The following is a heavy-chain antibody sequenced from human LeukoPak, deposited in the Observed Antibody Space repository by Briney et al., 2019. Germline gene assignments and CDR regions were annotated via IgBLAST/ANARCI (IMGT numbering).Heavy chain of an antibody. J-gene: IGHJ4*02. Sequence: GSLRLSCAASGFTFSSYAMHWVRQAPGKGLEWVAVISYDGSNKYYADSVKGRFTISRDNSKNTLYLQMNSLRAEDTAVYYCARVSGQLWFPVDYWGQGTLVTVSS. V-gene: IGHV3-30*04. CDR1: GFTFSSYA. D-gene: IGHD5-18*01. CDR3: ARVSGQLWFPVDY. CDR2: ISYDGSNK.